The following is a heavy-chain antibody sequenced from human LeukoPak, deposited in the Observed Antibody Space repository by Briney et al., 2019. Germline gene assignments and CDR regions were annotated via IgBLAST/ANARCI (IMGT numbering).Heavy chain of an antibody. CDR1: GFTFDDYA. Sequence: GGSLRLSCAASGFTFDDYAMHWVRQAPGKGLEWVSGISSSSSYKYYADSVKGRFTISRDNAKNSLYLQMSSLRAEDTAVYYCARVGAPDAFDIWGQGTTVTVSS. J-gene: IGHJ3*02. D-gene: IGHD1-26*01. CDR2: ISSSSSYK. CDR3: ARVGAPDAFDI. V-gene: IGHV3-21*01.